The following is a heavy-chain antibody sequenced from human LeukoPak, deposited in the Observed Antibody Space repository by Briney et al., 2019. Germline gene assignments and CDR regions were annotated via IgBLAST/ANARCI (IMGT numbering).Heavy chain of an antibody. CDR1: GGSISSYY. D-gene: IGHD6-13*01. CDR3: ARGEYSSSWYFVLH. Sequence: SETLSLTCTVSGGSISSYYWSWIRQPPGKGLEWIGYHHYSGSGNYNPSLKSRVTISVDTSNNQIYLKLSSVTAADTAVYYCARGEYSSSWYFVLHWGQGTLVTVSS. CDR2: HHYSGSG. V-gene: IGHV4-59*01. J-gene: IGHJ4*02.